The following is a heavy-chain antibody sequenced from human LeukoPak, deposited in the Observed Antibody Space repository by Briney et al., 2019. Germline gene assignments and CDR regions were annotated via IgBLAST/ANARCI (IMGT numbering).Heavy chain of an antibody. Sequence: GESLKISCKGSGYSFTSYWIAWVRQMPGKGLEWKGIIYPADSDTRYSPSFQGQVTISADKSISTAYLQWSSLKASDTAMYYCARHSDWRFDYWGQGTLVTVSS. CDR2: IYPADSDT. CDR1: GYSFTSYW. CDR3: ARHSDWRFDY. V-gene: IGHV5-51*01. D-gene: IGHD3-9*01. J-gene: IGHJ4*02.